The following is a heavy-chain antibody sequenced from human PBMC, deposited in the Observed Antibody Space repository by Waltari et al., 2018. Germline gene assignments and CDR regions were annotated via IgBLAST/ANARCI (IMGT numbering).Heavy chain of an antibody. V-gene: IGHV1-2*06. CDR3: ATERTGEGLFDY. J-gene: IGHJ4*02. Sequence: WLGQARGKGRGWRGRVNPNRGRTNNARKFQGRVTTNKDTSMRTAYVELSRLGSDDTAVYYCATERTGEGLFDYWGQGTLVTVSS. CDR2: VNPNRGRT. D-gene: IGHD7-27*01.